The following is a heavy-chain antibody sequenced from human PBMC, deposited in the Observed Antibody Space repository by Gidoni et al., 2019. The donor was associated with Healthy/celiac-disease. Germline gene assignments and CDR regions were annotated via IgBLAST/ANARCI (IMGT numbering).Heavy chain of an antibody. CDR2: IYYSGST. CDR1: GGSISSGGYY. Sequence: QVQLQASGPGLVKPSQTLSLTCTVSGGSISSGGYYWSWIRQHPGKGLEWIGYIYYSGSTYYNPSLKSRVTISVDTSKNQFSLKLSSVTAADTAVYYCARAEYQLPVGGNWFDPWGQGTLVTVSS. J-gene: IGHJ5*02. V-gene: IGHV4-31*03. CDR3: ARAEYQLPVGGNWFDP. D-gene: IGHD2-2*01.